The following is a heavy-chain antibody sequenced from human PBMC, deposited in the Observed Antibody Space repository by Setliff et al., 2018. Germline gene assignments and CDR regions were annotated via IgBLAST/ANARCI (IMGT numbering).Heavy chain of an antibody. Sequence: ASVKVSCKASGYNLDDFGINWLRQAPGQGLEWMGWIRPYIGHTIYAQKFQGRVTMTTDAPTSTAYMELTSLRHGDTAVYYCARVVAHTHFYDRSDYYFDGLDIWGQGAKVTVSS. V-gene: IGHV1-18*01. D-gene: IGHD3-22*01. J-gene: IGHJ3*02. CDR2: IRPYIGHT. CDR3: ARVVAHTHFYDRSDYYFDGLDI. CDR1: GYNLDDFG.